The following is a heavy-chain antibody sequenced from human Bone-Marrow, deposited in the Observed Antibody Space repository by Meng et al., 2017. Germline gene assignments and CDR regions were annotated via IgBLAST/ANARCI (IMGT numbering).Heavy chain of an antibody. V-gene: IGHV3-30*04. CDR3: AKDIGGSYYYYYGMDV. CDR1: GFTFSSYT. CDR2: ISYDGSEY. D-gene: IGHD1-26*01. Sequence: GESLKISCAASGFTFSSYTMHWVRQAPGKGLEWVALISYDGSEYYYSDSVKGRFTISRDYSKNTLYLQMNSLRAEDTALYYCAKDIGGSYYYYYGMDVWGQGTTVTVSS. J-gene: IGHJ6*02.